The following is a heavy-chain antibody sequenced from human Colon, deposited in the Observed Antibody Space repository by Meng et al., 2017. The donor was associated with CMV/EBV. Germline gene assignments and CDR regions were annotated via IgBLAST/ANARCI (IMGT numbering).Heavy chain of an antibody. CDR3: ARPANAYCGGDCSFDY. Sequence: SLKISCAASGFKFEDYAMHWVRQVSGKGLEWVAGTSWNSGNLGYADSVKGRFTISRDNAKNSLYLQMNSLRAEDTAVYYCARPANAYCGGDCSFDYWGQGTLVTVSS. D-gene: IGHD2-21*01. J-gene: IGHJ4*02. CDR1: GFKFEDYA. CDR2: TSWNSGNL. V-gene: IGHV3-9*01.